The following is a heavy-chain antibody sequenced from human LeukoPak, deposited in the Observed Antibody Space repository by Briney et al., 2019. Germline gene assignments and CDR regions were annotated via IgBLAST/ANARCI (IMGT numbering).Heavy chain of an antibody. V-gene: IGHV1-18*01. CDR3: ARDWSPHIVVVTAIDY. J-gene: IGHJ4*02. CDR1: GYTFTSYG. CDR2: ISAYNGNT. Sequence: GASVKVSCKASGYTFTSYGISWVRQAPGQGLEWMGWISAYNGNTNYAQKLQGRVTMTTDTSTSTAYMELRSLRSDDTAVYYCARDWSPHIVVVTAIDYWGQGTLVTVSS. D-gene: IGHD2-21*02.